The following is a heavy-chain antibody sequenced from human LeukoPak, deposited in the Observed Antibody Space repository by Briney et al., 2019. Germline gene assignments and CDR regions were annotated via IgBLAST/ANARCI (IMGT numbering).Heavy chain of an antibody. D-gene: IGHD2-2*01. J-gene: IGHJ5*02. V-gene: IGHV4-59*01. CDR3: ARASAARSWFDP. CDR1: GGSISGFY. CDR2: IYYSGYT. Sequence: SETLSLTCTVSGGSISGFYWNWIRQPPGKGLELNGYIYYSGYTNYNPSLKSRVTISVDTSKNQFCLKLSSVTAADTAVYYCARASAARSWFDPWGQGTLVTVSS.